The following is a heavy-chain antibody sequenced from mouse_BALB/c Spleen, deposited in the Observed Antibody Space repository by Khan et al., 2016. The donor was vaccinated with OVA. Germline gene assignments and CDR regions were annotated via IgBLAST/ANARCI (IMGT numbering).Heavy chain of an antibody. J-gene: IGHJ1*01. CDR3: ARDLGSSHWYFDV. Sequence: QVQLQQSGPGLVAPSQRLSITCTVSGFSLTSYGVHWVRQPPGKGLEWLGVIWAGGSTNYNSALRSRLTINKDSSKSQVFLKMNNLQTDDTAMYCCARDLGSSHWYFDVWGAGTTVTVSS. V-gene: IGHV2-9*02. CDR1: GFSLTSYG. CDR2: IWAGGST. D-gene: IGHD1-1*01.